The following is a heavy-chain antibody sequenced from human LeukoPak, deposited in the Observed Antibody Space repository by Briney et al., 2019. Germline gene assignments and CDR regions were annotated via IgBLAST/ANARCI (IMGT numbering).Heavy chain of an antibody. Sequence: GSLSPSCAASGFTFSSYAMSGVRPAPGKGLGWVSALSGSGGSTYYTDSVKGRFTISRDNSKNTLYLQMNRLRAEDTAVYYCAKDLTTVVNAPSDYWGQGTLVTVSS. CDR3: AKDLTTVVNAPSDY. J-gene: IGHJ4*02. D-gene: IGHD4-23*01. CDR1: GFTFSSYA. CDR2: LSGSGGST. V-gene: IGHV3-23*01.